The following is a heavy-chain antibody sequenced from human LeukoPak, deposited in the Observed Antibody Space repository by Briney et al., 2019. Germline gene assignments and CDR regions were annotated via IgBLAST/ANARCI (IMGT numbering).Heavy chain of an antibody. V-gene: IGHV1-2*07. CDR3: ARASFWESPVNWFDP. Sequence: ASVKVSCKTSGYTFIGHYIHWGRQAPGQGLGWMGWINPKNGGANYAPRFRGRVTMTRDRSTSTVYMELTRLTSDDTAVYYCARASFWESPVNWFDPWGQGTLVTVSS. D-gene: IGHD3-16*01. CDR2: INPKNGGA. CDR1: GYTFIGHY. J-gene: IGHJ5*02.